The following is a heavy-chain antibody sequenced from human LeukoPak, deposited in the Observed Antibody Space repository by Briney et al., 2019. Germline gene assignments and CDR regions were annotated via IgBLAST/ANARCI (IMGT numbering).Heavy chain of an antibody. CDR2: IYPGDSDT. CDR1: GYSFTSYW. J-gene: IGHJ5*02. V-gene: IGHV5-51*01. Sequence: GESLKTSCKGSGYSFTSYWIGGVRQMPGKGLEWRGIIYPGDSDTTYSPSFQGQVTISADKPISTAYLQWSSLKASDTATYYCARQRPYSSGWWFDPWGQGTLVTVSS. D-gene: IGHD6-25*01. CDR3: ARQRPYSSGWWFDP.